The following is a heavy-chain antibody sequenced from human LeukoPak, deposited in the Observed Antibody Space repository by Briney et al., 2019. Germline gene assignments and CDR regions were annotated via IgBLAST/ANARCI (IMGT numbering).Heavy chain of an antibody. CDR1: GASISSDY. J-gene: IGHJ4*02. V-gene: IGHV4-59*01. CDR3: ASLTTVTQGYFDS. D-gene: IGHD4-17*01. Sequence: SETLSLTCTVSGASISSDYWTWIRQPPGMGLEWIGYIYYSGSTNYNPSLKSRVTMSVDTSRNQFSLELPSVTAADSAVYYCASLTTVTQGYFDSWGQGTLVTVSS. CDR2: IYYSGST.